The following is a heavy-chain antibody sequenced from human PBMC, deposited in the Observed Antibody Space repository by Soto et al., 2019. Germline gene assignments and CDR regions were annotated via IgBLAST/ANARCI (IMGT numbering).Heavy chain of an antibody. Sequence: TGSGGSVGSGGYDWSWIRKPPGKGLEWIGHIHYSGSTYYNPSLKSRGTISVDTSKNQFSLRLSSVTAADTAVYYCARVDYYYYSGMDVWGQGPTVTVSS. CDR2: IHYSGST. V-gene: IGHV4-30-4*01. CDR3: ARVDYYYYSGMDV. J-gene: IGHJ6*02. CDR1: GGSVGSGGYD.